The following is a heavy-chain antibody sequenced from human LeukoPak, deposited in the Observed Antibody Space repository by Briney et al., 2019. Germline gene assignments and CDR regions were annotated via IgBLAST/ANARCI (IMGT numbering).Heavy chain of an antibody. CDR2: IDPDGTTT. D-gene: IGHD3-3*01. J-gene: IGHJ2*01. Sequence: GGSLRLSCAASLFCLGPYCMHWVRQAPGKGLVWVSRIDPDGTTTNYADSVKGRFTISRDNAENTLYLQMNSLRVEDTAVYYCARVYFDFWTGYLDWYFDLWGRGTLVTVSS. V-gene: IGHV3-74*01. CDR1: LFCLGPYC. CDR3: ARVYFDFWTGYLDWYFDL.